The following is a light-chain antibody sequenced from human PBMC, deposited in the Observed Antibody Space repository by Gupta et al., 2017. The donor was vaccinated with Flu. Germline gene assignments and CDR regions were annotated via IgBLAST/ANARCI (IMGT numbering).Light chain of an antibody. CDR3: QQHNSYPRT. CDR1: QGISNA. V-gene: IGKV1-17*01. Sequence: DVDITQSPSFLSASVGDRVIITCRASQGISNALGWYQQKPGKAPNRLIYAASSLESGVPSRFSGSGSGTEFTLTISSLQPEDFATYYCQQHNSYPRTFGPGTKVEIK. CDR2: AAS. J-gene: IGKJ1*01.